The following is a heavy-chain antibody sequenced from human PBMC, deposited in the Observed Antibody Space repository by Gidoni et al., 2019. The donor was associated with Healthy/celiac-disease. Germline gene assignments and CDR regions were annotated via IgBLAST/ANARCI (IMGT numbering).Heavy chain of an antibody. J-gene: IGHJ4*02. CDR3: ARGKTTVKYTQRSGGFHRTEPSTPYDY. CDR1: GGTFSSYA. Sequence: QVQLAQSGAEVKKPGSSVKVSCKASGGTFSSYAISWVRPAPGQGLEWMGGIIPIFGTANYAQKFQGRVTITADESTSTAYMELSSLRSEDTAVYYCARGKTTVKYTQRSGGFHRTEPSTPYDYWGQGTLVTVSS. V-gene: IGHV1-69*01. CDR2: IIPIFGTA. D-gene: IGHD4-17*01.